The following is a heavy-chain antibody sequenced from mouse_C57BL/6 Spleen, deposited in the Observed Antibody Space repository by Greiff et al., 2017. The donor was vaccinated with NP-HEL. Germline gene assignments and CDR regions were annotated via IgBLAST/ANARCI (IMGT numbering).Heavy chain of an antibody. Sequence: VQRVESGAELVKPGASVKISCKASGYAFSSYWMNWVKQRPGKGLEWIGQIYPGDGDTNYNGKFKGKATLTADKSSSTAYMQLSSLTSEDSAVYFCARSGVYYDYDNYWGQGTTLTVSS. J-gene: IGHJ2*01. CDR1: GYAFSSYW. CDR3: ARSGVYYDYDNY. D-gene: IGHD2-4*01. CDR2: IYPGDGDT. V-gene: IGHV1-80*01.